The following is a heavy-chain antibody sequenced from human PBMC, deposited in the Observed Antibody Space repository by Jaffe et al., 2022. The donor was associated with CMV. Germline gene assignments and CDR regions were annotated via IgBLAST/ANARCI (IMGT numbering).Heavy chain of an antibody. J-gene: IGHJ3*02. D-gene: IGHD2-21*02. CDR1: GFTFSSYG. CDR3: ARDMGIVVVTAIPLGAFDI. V-gene: IGHV3-33*08. Sequence: QVQLVESGGGVVQPGRSLRLSCAASGFTFSSYGMHWVRQAPGKGLEWVAVIWYDGSNKYYADSVKGRFTISRDNSKNTLYLQMNSLRAEDTAVYYCARDMGIVVVTAIPLGAFDIWGQGTMVTVSS. CDR2: IWYDGSNK.